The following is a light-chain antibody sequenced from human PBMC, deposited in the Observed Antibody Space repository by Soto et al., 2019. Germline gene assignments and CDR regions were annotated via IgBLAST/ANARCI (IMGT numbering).Light chain of an antibody. CDR3: QQYNSYPLT. J-gene: IGKJ4*01. Sequence: DIQMTQSPSSLSASVGDRVTITCQASQDISNYLNWYQHKPGKAPKILIYDASTLETGVPSRFSGSGSGTEFTLTISTLQPDDFATYYCQQYNSYPLTFGGGTKVDIK. CDR1: QDISNY. V-gene: IGKV1-33*01. CDR2: DAS.